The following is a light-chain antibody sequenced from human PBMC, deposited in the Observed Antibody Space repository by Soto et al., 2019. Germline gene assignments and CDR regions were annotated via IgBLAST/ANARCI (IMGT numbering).Light chain of an antibody. J-gene: IGLJ1*01. V-gene: IGLV2-11*01. CDR3: CSYAGSYKNV. Sequence: QSALNQPRSVSGSPGQSVTISCTGTSSDVGGYNYVSWYQQHPGKAPKLMIYDVSKRPSGVPDRFSGSKSGNTASLTISGLQAEDEADYYCCSYAGSYKNVFGTGTKLTVL. CDR2: DVS. CDR1: SSDVGGYNY.